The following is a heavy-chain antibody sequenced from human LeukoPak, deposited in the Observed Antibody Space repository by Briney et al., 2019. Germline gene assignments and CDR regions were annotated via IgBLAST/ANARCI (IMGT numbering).Heavy chain of an antibody. J-gene: IGHJ4*02. CDR2: ISSSSSYI. V-gene: IGHV3-21*01. D-gene: IGHD1-26*01. CDR3: ARGGYIVGATFDY. CDR1: GFTFSSYS. Sequence: GGSLRLSCAASGFTFSSYSVNWVRQAPGKGLEWVSSISSSSSYIYYADSVKGRFTISRDNAKNSLYLQMNSLRAEDTAVYYCARGGYIVGATFDYWGQGTLVTVSS.